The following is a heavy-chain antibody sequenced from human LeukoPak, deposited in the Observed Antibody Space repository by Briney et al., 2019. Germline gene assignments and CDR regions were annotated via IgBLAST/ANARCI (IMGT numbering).Heavy chain of an antibody. CDR3: ATESGTYSGTCFDY. J-gene: IGHJ4*02. CDR2: IKEDGSEQ. V-gene: IGHV3-7*04. CDR1: GFTFSTYW. D-gene: IGHD1-26*01. Sequence: PGGSLRLSCAASGFTFSTYWMTWVRQAPGKGLEWVANIKEDGSEQVYVDSVKGRFTISRDNADNSLYLQMNSLRAEDTAVYFCATESGTYSGTCFDYWGQGTLVTVSS.